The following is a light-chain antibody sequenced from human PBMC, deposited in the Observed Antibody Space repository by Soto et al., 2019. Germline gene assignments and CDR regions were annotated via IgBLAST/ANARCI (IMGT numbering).Light chain of an antibody. V-gene: IGKV3-15*01. Sequence: DIVLTQSPATLSVSPGESATLSCRASQSVSRALAWYQHVPGQAPRLPIYDSSTRATGVPARFSGSGSGTRFTLTISSLQSEDFAVYYCQQYNSWPPRYTFGQGTKLQI. CDR3: QQYNSWPPRYT. J-gene: IGKJ2*01. CDR2: DSS. CDR1: QSVSRA.